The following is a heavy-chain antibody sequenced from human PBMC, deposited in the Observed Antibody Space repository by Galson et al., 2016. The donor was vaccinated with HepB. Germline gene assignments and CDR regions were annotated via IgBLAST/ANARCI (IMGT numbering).Heavy chain of an antibody. D-gene: IGHD6-13*01. V-gene: IGHV4-39*01. Sequence: SETLSLTCTVSGDSISTSNYYWGWIRQPPGKGLEWIGNIYYSGTTYYNPSLKSRVTNSVDTSKKQFSMRLNSVTAADTAVYYCAGFGTRYSSSWFTPMLFFDYWGQGPLVTVSS. CDR2: IYYSGTT. J-gene: IGHJ4*02. CDR1: GDSISTSNYY. CDR3: AGFGTRYSSSWFTPMLFFDY.